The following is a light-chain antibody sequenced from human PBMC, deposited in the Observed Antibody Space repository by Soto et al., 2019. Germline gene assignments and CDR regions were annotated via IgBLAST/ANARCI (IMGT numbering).Light chain of an antibody. CDR1: SSNIGSFYD. CDR2: GDN. J-gene: IGLJ2*01. CDR3: QSYDNSLSHVV. Sequence: QSVLTQPPSVSGAPGQRVTIPCTGSSSNIGSFYDVHWYQQLPGTVPKLLIYGDNNRPSGVPDRFSGSKSGTSASLAITWLQPEDQADYYCQSYDNSLSHVVFGGGTKLTVL. V-gene: IGLV1-40*01.